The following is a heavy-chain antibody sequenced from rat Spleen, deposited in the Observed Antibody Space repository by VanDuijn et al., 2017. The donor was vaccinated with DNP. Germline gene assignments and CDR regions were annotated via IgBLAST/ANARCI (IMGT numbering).Heavy chain of an antibody. J-gene: IGHJ3*01. D-gene: IGHD1-11*01. Sequence: EVQLVESGGGLVQPGRSLKLSCAASGFTFSNYDMAWVRQAPTKGLEWVASISTSGGSTYYRDSVKGRFTVSRDNAKSTLYLQMDSLRSEDTATYYCARQVGGYGYWGQGTLVTVSS. CDR2: ISTSGGST. V-gene: IGHV5-25*01. CDR1: GFTFSNYD. CDR3: ARQVGGYGY.